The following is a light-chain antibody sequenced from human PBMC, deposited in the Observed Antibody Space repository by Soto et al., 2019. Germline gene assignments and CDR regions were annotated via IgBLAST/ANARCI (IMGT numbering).Light chain of an antibody. V-gene: IGKV1-5*01. CDR2: DAP. CDR1: QSISTW. J-gene: IGKJ2*01. CDR3: QHYNSYPYT. Sequence: DIQMTQSPSTLSASVGDRVTITCRASQSISTWLAWYQQKPGKAPKLLIYDAPSLQSGVPSRFSGSGSGTEFSLNISSLQPDDFATYYCQHYNSYPYTFGQGTKLEIK.